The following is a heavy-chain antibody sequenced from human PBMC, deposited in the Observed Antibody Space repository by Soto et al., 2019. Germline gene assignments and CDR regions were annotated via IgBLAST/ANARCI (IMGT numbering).Heavy chain of an antibody. J-gene: IGHJ5*02. CDR3: AKGSYGSGT. Sequence: QVQLVESGGGVVQPGRSLRLSCAASGFTFSSYGMHWVRQAPGKGLEWVAVISYDGSNKYYADSVKGRFTISRDNSKNTLYLQMISLRAEDTAVYYCAKGSYGSGTWGQGTLVTVSS. CDR2: ISYDGSNK. D-gene: IGHD3-10*01. CDR1: GFTFSSYG. V-gene: IGHV3-30*18.